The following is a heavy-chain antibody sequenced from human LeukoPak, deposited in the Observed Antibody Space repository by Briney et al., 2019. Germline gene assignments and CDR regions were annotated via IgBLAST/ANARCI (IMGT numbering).Heavy chain of an antibody. V-gene: IGHV3-21*01. CDR1: GFTFSSYS. CDR3: ARERWGATTQTMASN. Sequence: GGSLRLSCAASGFTFSSYSMNWVRQAPGKGLEWVSSISSSSSYIYYADSVKGRFTISRDNAKNSLYLQMNSLRAEDTAVYYCARERWGATTQTMASNWGQGTLVTVSS. CDR2: ISSSSSYI. J-gene: IGHJ4*02. D-gene: IGHD1-26*01.